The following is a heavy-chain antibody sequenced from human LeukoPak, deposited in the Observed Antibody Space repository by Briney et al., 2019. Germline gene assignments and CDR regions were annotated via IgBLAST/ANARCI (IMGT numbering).Heavy chain of an antibody. D-gene: IGHD6-13*01. V-gene: IGHV3-23*01. Sequence: AGGSLRLSCAASGFTFSSYAMSWVRQAPGKGLEWVSANSGSGGSTYYADSVKGRFTISRDNSKNTLYLQMNSLRAEDTAVYYCAKEGYSSCCYYWFDPWGQGTLVTVSS. CDR2: NSGSGGST. CDR1: GFTFSSYA. CDR3: AKEGYSSCCYYWFDP. J-gene: IGHJ5*02.